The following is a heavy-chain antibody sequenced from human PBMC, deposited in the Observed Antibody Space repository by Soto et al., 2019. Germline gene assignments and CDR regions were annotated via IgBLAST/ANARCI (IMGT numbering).Heavy chain of an antibody. J-gene: IGHJ4*02. CDR3: ARDRLPRSWVATPGYLDY. Sequence: PGGSLRLSCAASGFTFGAAAIHWVRQAPGKGLEWVAVISDDGSSKYYADSVRGRFTISRDNSQNTLDLQMNSLRTEDTAVYYCARDRLPRSWVATPGYLDYWGPGSLVTVSS. D-gene: IGHD1-1*01. V-gene: IGHV3-30-3*01. CDR2: ISDDGSSK. CDR1: GFTFGAAA.